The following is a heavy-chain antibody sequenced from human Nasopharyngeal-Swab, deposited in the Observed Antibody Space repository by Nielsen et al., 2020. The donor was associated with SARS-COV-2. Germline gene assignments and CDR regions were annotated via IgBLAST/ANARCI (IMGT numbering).Heavy chain of an antibody. J-gene: IGHJ4*02. V-gene: IGHV3-74*01. D-gene: IGHD2-21*02. CDR1: GFTFSDYW. CDR3: TRGCGGDCHGIDY. Sequence: GGSLRLSCAASGFTFSDYWIHWVRQAPGKGLVWVSRLYTDGITANYADSVKGRFTISRDNANNTVYLQMNSLRAEDTAVYYCTRGCGGDCHGIDYWGRGTLVTVSS. CDR2: LYTDGITA.